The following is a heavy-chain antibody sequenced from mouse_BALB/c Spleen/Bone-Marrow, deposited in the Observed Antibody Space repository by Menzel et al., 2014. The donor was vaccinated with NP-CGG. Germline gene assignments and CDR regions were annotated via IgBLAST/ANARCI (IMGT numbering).Heavy chain of an antibody. J-gene: IGHJ4*01. Sequence: EVKLVESGGGLVQPGGSRKLPCAASGFTFSSFGMHWVRQAPEKGLEWVAYISGGSSTIYYADTVKGRFTISRDNPKNTLFLQMTSLRSENTAMYYCARGVYGYVKYAMDYWGQGTSVTVSS. CDR1: GFTFSSFG. CDR2: ISGGSSTI. V-gene: IGHV5-17*02. CDR3: ARGVYGYVKYAMDY. D-gene: IGHD1-2*01.